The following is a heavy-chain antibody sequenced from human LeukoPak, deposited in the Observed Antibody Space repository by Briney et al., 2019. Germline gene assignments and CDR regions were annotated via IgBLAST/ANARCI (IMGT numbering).Heavy chain of an antibody. Sequence: ASVKVSCTASGYTFTTYTMHWVRQAPGQRLEWMGWINAGNGNTKYSQKFQGRVTITRDTSASTAFMELSSLRSEDTAVYYCARPIGYSSGGFDLWGRGTLVTVSS. CDR1: GYTFTTYT. CDR3: ARPIGYSSGGFDL. J-gene: IGHJ2*01. D-gene: IGHD6-19*01. V-gene: IGHV1-3*01. CDR2: INAGNGNT.